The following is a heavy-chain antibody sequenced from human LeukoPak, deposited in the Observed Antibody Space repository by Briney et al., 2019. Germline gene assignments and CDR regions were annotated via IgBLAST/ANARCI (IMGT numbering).Heavy chain of an antibody. CDR1: GFTFSGYG. CDR3: ARPQGGPYSNSWYEFDY. V-gene: IGHV3-30*03. D-gene: IGHD6-13*01. J-gene: IGHJ4*02. CDR2: ISYDGSRT. Sequence: PGGSLRLSCAASGFTFSGYGFHWVRQAPGKGLEWVAVISYDGSRTYFADSVKGRFTISRDNSKNTVYMQMNSLRAEDTAVYYFARPQGGPYSNSWYEFDYWGQGTLVTVSS.